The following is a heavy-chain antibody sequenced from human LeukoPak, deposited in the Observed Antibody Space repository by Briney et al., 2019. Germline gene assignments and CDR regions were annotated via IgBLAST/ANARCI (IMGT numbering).Heavy chain of an antibody. Sequence: GGSLRLSCAASGFTFSSYDMHWVRQATGKGLVWDSAIGTAGDTYYPGSVKGRFTISRENAKNSLYLQMNSLRAGDTAVYYCARGEHYDILTGYYTGRAFDIWGQGTMVTVSS. CDR2: IGTAGDT. CDR1: GFTFSSYD. J-gene: IGHJ3*02. CDR3: ARGEHYDILTGYYTGRAFDI. V-gene: IGHV3-13*01. D-gene: IGHD3-9*01.